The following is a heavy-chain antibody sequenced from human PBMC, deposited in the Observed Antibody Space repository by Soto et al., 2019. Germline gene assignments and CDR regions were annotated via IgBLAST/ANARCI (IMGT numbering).Heavy chain of an antibody. Sequence: EVQLVESGGGLVKPGGSLRLSCAASGFTFSSYSMNWVRQAPGQGLEWVSSISSSSSYIYYADSVKGRFTISRDNAKNSLYLQMKSLRAEDTAVYYCARDTKLLWFGGEFDYWGQGTLVTVSS. D-gene: IGHD3-10*01. CDR3: ARDTKLLWFGGEFDY. CDR2: ISSSSSYI. J-gene: IGHJ4*02. CDR1: GFTFSSYS. V-gene: IGHV3-21*01.